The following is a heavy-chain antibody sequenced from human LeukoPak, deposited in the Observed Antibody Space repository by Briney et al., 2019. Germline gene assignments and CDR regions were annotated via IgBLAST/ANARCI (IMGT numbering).Heavy chain of an antibody. J-gene: IGHJ4*01. V-gene: IGHV1-8*01. CDR3: TTNLISLFGVGY. CDR1: GYTFTSYD. D-gene: IGHD3-3*01. Sequence: ASVKVSCKASGYTFTSYDINWVRQATGQGLEWMGWMNPNSGNTGYAQKFLGGVTMTRNTSISTAYMELRSLRSEDTAIYYCTTNLISLFGVGYWGHGTLVTVSS. CDR2: MNPNSGNT.